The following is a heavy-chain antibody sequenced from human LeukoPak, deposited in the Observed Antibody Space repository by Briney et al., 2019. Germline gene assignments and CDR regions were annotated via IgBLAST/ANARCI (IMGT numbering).Heavy chain of an antibody. CDR3: AKDLELAPFDY. V-gene: IGHV3-30*02. CDR1: GFTFSSHG. CDR2: IRHDGSDE. D-gene: IGHD1-26*01. Sequence: PGGSLRLSCAASGFTFSSHGMHWVRQAPGKGLEWVAFIRHDGSDEHYADSVKGRFTISRDNSKDTLYLQMNNLGAEDTAVYYCAKDLELAPFDYWGQGTLVTVSS. J-gene: IGHJ4*02.